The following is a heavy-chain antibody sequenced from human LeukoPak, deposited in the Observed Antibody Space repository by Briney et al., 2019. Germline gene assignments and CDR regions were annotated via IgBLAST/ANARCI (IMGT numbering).Heavy chain of an antibody. CDR2: ISGSGGST. V-gene: IGHV3-23*01. J-gene: IGHJ4*02. CDR3: AKGGYYDSSGYYYFDY. Sequence: GGSLRLSYAASGFTFSSYAMSWVRQAPGKGLEWVSAISGSGGSTYYADSVKGRFTISRDNSKNTLYLQMNSLRAEDTAVYYCAKGGYYDSSGYYYFDYWGQGTLVTVSS. CDR1: GFTFSSYA. D-gene: IGHD3-22*01.